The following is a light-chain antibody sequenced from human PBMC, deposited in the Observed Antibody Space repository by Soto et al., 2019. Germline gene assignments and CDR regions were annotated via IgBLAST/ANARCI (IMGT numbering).Light chain of an antibody. V-gene: IGKV3-20*01. J-gene: IGKJ3*01. Sequence: EIKLTQSPGNLSLSPGESATLSCRASQSVSSSYLAWYQQKPGQAPRLLIYGAYSRATGNPDRFSGSVSGTDFTHTISRLGHENFAVYYSQQYVSSPLFTFGPGSKVDIK. CDR1: QSVSSSY. CDR2: GAY. CDR3: QQYVSSPLFT.